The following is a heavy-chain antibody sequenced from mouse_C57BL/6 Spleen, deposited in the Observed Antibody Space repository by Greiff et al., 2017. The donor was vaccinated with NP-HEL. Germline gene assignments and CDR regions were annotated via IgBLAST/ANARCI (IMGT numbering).Heavy chain of an antibody. CDR2: ISNGGGST. CDR3: ARQGSSYGYFDY. Sequence: EVQRVESGGGLVQPGGSLKLSCAASGFTFSDYYMYWVRQTPEKRLEWVAYISNGGGSTYYPDTVKGRFTISRDNAKNTLYLQMSRLKSEDTAMYYCARQGSSYGYFDYWGQGTTLTVSS. J-gene: IGHJ2*01. CDR1: GFTFSDYY. D-gene: IGHD1-1*01. V-gene: IGHV5-12*01.